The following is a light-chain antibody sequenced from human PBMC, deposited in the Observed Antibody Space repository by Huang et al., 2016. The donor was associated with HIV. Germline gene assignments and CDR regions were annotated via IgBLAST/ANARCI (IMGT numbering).Light chain of an antibody. V-gene: IGKV2D-29*01. J-gene: IGKJ2*01. CDR1: QSLLHIDGKTF. CDR3: MQSIQLPYT. CDR2: EVS. Sequence: DIVVTQTPLSLSVTPGQPASISCKSSQSLLHIDGKTFLYWYLQKPGQPPQLLVDEVSVRVAALPDRFSGSGSGTDFTLKISRVEDGDVGFYYCMQSIQLPYTFGQGTKLEIK.